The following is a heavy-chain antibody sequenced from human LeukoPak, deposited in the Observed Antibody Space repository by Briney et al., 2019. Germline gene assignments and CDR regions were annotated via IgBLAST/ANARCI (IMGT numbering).Heavy chain of an antibody. J-gene: IGHJ6*03. CDR2: IIPIFGTA. CDR3: ARSDVEVEGYYYYMDV. CDR1: GGTFSSYA. Sequence: GSSVKVSCKASGGTFSSYAISWVRQAPGQGLEWMGGIIPIFGTANYAQKFQGRVTITTDESTSTAYMELSSLRSEDTAVYYCARSDVEVEGYYYYMDVWGKGTTVTVS. D-gene: IGHD2-21*01. V-gene: IGHV1-69*05.